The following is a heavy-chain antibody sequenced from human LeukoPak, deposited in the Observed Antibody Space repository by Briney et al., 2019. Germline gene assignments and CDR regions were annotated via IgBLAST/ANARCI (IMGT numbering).Heavy chain of an antibody. D-gene: IGHD4-17*01. V-gene: IGHV4-59*01. CDR2: IYYSGST. Sequence: PSETLSLTCTVSGGSISSYYWSWIRQPPGKGLEWIGYIYYSGSTIYNPSLKSRVTISVDTSKNQFSLKLSSVTAADTAVYYCARGLVTTAFDYWGQGTLVTVSS. CDR1: GGSISSYY. CDR3: ARGLVTTAFDY. J-gene: IGHJ4*02.